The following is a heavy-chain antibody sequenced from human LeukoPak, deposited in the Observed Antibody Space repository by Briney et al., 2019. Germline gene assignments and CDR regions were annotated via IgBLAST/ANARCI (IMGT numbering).Heavy chain of an antibody. Sequence: SETLSLTCTVSGASISSGGYSWTWIRQPAGKGLECIGHIYSSGSSNYNPSLKSRATISVDTSKNQFYLKLSSVTAADTAVYYCARFFGPAAIRLRYYGMDVWGQGTTVTVSS. CDR1: GASISSGGYS. J-gene: IGHJ6*02. V-gene: IGHV4-61*09. CDR3: ARFFGPAAIRLRYYGMDV. CDR2: IYSSGSS. D-gene: IGHD2-2*01.